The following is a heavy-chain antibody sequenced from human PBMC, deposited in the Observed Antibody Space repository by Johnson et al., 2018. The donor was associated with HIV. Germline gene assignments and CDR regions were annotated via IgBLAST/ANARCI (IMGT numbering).Heavy chain of an antibody. CDR3: ARSRWADDAFDG. D-gene: IGHD1-26*01. V-gene: IGHV3-30-3*01. CDR1: GFTFSSYA. CDR2: ISYDGSNK. J-gene: IGHJ3*01. Sequence: QVQLVESGGGVVQPGRSLRLSCAASGFTFSSYAMHWVRQAPGKGLEWVAVISYDGSNKYYADSVKGRFPISRDNAKNSLYLQMISRRAEDMAVYYCARSRWADDAFDGWGQGTMVTVSS.